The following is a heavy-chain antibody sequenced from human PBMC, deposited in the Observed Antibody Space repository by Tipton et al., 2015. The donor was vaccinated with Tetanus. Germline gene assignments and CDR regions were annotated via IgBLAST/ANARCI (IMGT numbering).Heavy chain of an antibody. D-gene: IGHD5-12*01. Sequence: SLRLSCVASGFTFTNDAMSWVRQAPGKGLEWVSVVYSGGNTYYADSVKGRFTISRDLSKNTLSLHLTSLRVEDTAIYYCARESNRGGYVDYWGQGALVTVSS. CDR1: GFTFTNDA. V-gene: IGHV3-23*01. J-gene: IGHJ4*02. CDR3: ARESNRGGYVDY. CDR2: VYSGGNT.